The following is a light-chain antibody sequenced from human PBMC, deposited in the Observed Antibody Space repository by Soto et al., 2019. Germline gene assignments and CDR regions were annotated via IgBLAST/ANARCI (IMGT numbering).Light chain of an antibody. CDR3: QQYYTSPTWT. V-gene: IGKV4-1*01. CDR1: QNILYSSNNKNY. CDR2: WAS. J-gene: IGKJ1*01. Sequence: DIVMTQSPDSLAVSLGERATINCKSSQNILYSSNNKNYLAWYQQKPGQPPKLLIYWASTRESGVPDRFSGSGSGTDFTLTVSSLQADDVAVYYCQQYYTSPTWTFGQGTKVEIK.